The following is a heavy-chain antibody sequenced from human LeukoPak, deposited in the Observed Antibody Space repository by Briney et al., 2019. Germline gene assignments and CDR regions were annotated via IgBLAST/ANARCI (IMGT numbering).Heavy chain of an antibody. V-gene: IGHV3-20*01. Sequence: GGSLRLSCAASGFTFDDYGMTWVRQAPGKGLEWVSGINCNGGNTAYADSVKGRFTISRDNAKNSLYLQMNSLRAEDTALYHCAKRMAVAGDDWYFDLWGRGTLVTVSS. CDR2: INCNGGNT. D-gene: IGHD6-19*01. CDR1: GFTFDDYG. CDR3: AKRMAVAGDDWYFDL. J-gene: IGHJ2*01.